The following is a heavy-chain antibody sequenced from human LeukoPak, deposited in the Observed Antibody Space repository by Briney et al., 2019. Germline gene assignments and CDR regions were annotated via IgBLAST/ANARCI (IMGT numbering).Heavy chain of an antibody. CDR3: ARVGGYSSSPFDY. J-gene: IGHJ4*02. V-gene: IGHV4-39*07. Sequence: SETLSLTCTVSSGSISSSSYDWGWIRQPPGKGLEWIGRIYYSGSTYYNPSLKSRVTISVDTSKHPFSLKLSSVTAADTAVYYCARVGGYSSSPFDYWGQGTLVTVSS. CDR1: SGSISSSSYD. CDR2: IYYSGST. D-gene: IGHD6-13*01.